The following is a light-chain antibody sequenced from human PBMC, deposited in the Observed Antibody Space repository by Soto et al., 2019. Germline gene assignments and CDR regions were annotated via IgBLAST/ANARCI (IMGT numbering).Light chain of an antibody. J-gene: IGLJ1*01. Sequence: QSVLTQPPSASGTPGQRVTISCSGNSSKIGSNTVNWYQQLPGTAPKLLIYSNNQRPSGVPDRFSGSKSGTSASLAISGLQSEDEADYYCAAWDDSLNGPNYVFGTGTKVTVL. CDR1: SSKIGSNT. V-gene: IGLV1-44*01. CDR3: AAWDDSLNGPNYV. CDR2: SNN.